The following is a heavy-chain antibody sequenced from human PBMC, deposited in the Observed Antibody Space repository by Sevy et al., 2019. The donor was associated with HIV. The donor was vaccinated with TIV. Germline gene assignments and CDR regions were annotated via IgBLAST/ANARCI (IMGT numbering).Heavy chain of an antibody. CDR3: ARESSVPAAMSYYGMDV. V-gene: IGHV1-18*01. CDR2: ISAYNGNT. J-gene: IGHJ6*02. CDR1: GYTFTSYG. Sequence: ASVKVSCKASGYTFTSYGISWVRQAPGQGLEWMGWISAYNGNTNYAQKLQGRVTMTTDTSTSTAYMELRSLRSDDTAVDYCARESSVPAAMSYYGMDVWGQGTTVTVSS. D-gene: IGHD2-2*01.